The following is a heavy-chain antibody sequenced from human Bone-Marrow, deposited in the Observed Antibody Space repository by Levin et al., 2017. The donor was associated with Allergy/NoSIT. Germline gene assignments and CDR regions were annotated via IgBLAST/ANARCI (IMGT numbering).Heavy chain of an antibody. CDR2: INQDGSEK. CDR1: GFSFSHYW. CDR3: AGDRWIVDY. V-gene: IGHV3-7*01. J-gene: IGHJ4*02. Sequence: GESLKISCTASGFSFSHYWMNWVRQAPGKGLEWVAHINQDGSEKYYLDSVKGRFTISRDNARNSLFLQMSSLRADDTAVYYCAGDRWIVDYWGQGSLVTVSS. D-gene: IGHD2-21*02.